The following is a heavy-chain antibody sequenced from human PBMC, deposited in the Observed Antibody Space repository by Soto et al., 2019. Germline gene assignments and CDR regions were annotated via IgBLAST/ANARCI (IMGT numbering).Heavy chain of an antibody. Sequence: QVQLQQWGAGLLKPSETLSLTCAVYGGSFSGYYWSWIRQPPGKGLEWIGEINHSGSTNYNPSLNSRVPIAVDTSKDQFSLTLSSVTAADTAVYYCAGGSFGSGSYYTFDYWGQGTLVTVSS. CDR1: GGSFSGYY. V-gene: IGHV4-34*01. J-gene: IGHJ4*02. CDR3: AGGSFGSGSYYTFDY. D-gene: IGHD3-10*01. CDR2: INHSGST.